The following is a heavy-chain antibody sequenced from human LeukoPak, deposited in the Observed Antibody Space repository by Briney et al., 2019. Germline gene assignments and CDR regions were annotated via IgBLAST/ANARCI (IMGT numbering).Heavy chain of an antibody. Sequence: GGSLRLSCSASGFTFSSYAMHCVRQAPGKGLEYVSAISSNGGSTYYADSVKGRFTISRDNSKNTLYLQMSSLRAEDTAVYYCVKDRSGYDFFHFDYWGQGTLVTVSS. CDR2: ISSNGGST. D-gene: IGHD5-12*01. CDR1: GFTFSSYA. V-gene: IGHV3-64D*06. J-gene: IGHJ4*02. CDR3: VKDRSGYDFFHFDY.